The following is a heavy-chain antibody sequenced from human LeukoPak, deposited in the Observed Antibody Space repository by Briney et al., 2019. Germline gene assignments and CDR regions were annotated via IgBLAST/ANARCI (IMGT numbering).Heavy chain of an antibody. Sequence: GGSLRLSCAASGFTFRTYAMSWVRQAPGKGLEWVSAISGSGGSTYYAGSVRGRFTISRDNSKNTLYLQLNNLRAEDTAIYYCAKLNDFWSGYSDSWGQGTLVTVSS. V-gene: IGHV3-23*01. D-gene: IGHD3-3*01. J-gene: IGHJ4*02. CDR2: ISGSGGST. CDR3: AKLNDFWSGYSDS. CDR1: GFTFRTYA.